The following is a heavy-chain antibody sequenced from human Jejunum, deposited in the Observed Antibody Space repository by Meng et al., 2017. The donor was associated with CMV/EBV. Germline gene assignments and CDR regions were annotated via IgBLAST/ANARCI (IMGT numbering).Heavy chain of an antibody. D-gene: IGHD2-2*01. CDR2: IRYDGSNK. Sequence: TFSSYGMHWVRQAPGKGLEWVAFIRYDGSNKYYADSVKGRFTISRDNSKNTLYLQMNSLRAEDTAVYYCARGRYCSSTSCFPFEHWGQGALVTVSS. J-gene: IGHJ4*02. V-gene: IGHV3-30*02. CDR3: ARGRYCSSTSCFPFEH. CDR1: TFSSYG.